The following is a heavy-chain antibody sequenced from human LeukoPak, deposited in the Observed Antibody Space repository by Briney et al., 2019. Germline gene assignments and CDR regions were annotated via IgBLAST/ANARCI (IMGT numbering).Heavy chain of an antibody. D-gene: IGHD2-15*01. Sequence: SETLSLTCTVSGGSISSYYWSWIRQPPGKGLEWIGYIYTSGSTNYNPSLKSRVTISIDTSKNQFSLKLSSVTAADTAVCYCARLIKVAWFDPWGQGTLVTVSS. CDR1: GGSISSYY. V-gene: IGHV4-4*09. CDR3: ARLIKVAWFDP. J-gene: IGHJ5*02. CDR2: IYTSGST.